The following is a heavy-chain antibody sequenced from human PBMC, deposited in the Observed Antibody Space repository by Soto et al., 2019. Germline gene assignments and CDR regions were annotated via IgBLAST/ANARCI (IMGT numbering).Heavy chain of an antibody. Sequence: LVESGGGLVQAGESLRLSCAVSGFSVSDNFMIWVRQAPGKGLEGISVIYNDGTTYHSDSVKGRFIASRDNSQNRLYLQMNNLRVEDSAVYFCARDTHSAVRSDWWGQGTLVTVAS. CDR3: ARDTHSAVRSDW. CDR2: IYNDGTT. J-gene: IGHJ4*02. D-gene: IGHD3-9*01. CDR1: GFSVSDNF. V-gene: IGHV3-66*01.